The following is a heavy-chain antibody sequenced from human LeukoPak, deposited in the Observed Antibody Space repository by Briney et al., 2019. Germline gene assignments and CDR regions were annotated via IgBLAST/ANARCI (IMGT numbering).Heavy chain of an antibody. CDR2: INPNSGGT. CDR3: ARAGLDIVVVPAAFTFDY. J-gene: IGHJ4*02. V-gene: IGHV1-2*02. Sequence: ASVTVSFKASGYTFTGYYMHWVRQAPGQGVEGMGWINPNSGGTNYAQKFQGRVTMTRHTSISTAYMELSRLRSDETAVYCCARAGLDIVVVPAAFTFDYWGRGTLVTVSS. CDR1: GYTFTGYY. D-gene: IGHD2-2*01.